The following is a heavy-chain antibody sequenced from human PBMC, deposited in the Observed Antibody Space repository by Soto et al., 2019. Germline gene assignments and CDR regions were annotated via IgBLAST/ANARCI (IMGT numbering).Heavy chain of an antibody. V-gene: IGHV3-30-3*01. Sequence: QVQLVESGGGVVQPGRSLRLSCAASGFTFSSYAMHWVRQAPGKGLEWVAVISYDGSNKYYADSVKGRFTISRDNSKNTQYLQMNSLRAEDTAVYYCARDLVAQSIYFDYWGQGTLVTVSS. CDR1: GFTFSSYA. J-gene: IGHJ4*02. CDR3: ARDLVAQSIYFDY. CDR2: ISYDGSNK. D-gene: IGHD2-15*01.